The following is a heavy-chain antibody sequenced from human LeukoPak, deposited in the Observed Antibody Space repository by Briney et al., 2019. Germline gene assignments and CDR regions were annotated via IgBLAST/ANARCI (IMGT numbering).Heavy chain of an antibody. Sequence: GESLKISCKGCGYSFTSYWIGWVRQMPGKGLEWMGIISDTRYSPSFQGQVTISADKSISTAYLQWSSLKASDTAMYYCATLLRSFDAFDIWGQGTMVTVSS. CDR1: GYSFTSYW. CDR2: ISDT. V-gene: IGHV5-51*01. D-gene: IGHD2-15*01. CDR3: ATLLRSFDAFDI. J-gene: IGHJ3*02.